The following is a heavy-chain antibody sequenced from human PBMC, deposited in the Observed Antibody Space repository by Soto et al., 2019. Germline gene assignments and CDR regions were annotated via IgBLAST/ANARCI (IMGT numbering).Heavy chain of an antibody. CDR1: GGSLSSYY. Sequence: PSETLCLTCTVSGGSLSSYYWSWSRQPTGKGLEWIGYIYYSGSTSYNPSLKSRVTISVDTSKNQFSLKVTSVTVADTAVYFSAILGGYCSSANCFGYYAMDVWGQGTTVTVSS. CDR3: AILGGYCSSANCFGYYAMDV. D-gene: IGHD2-2*01. J-gene: IGHJ6*02. CDR2: IYYSGST. V-gene: IGHV4-59*08.